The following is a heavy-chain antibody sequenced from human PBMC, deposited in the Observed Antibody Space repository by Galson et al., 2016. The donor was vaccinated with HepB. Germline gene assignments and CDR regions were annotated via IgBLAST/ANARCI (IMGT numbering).Heavy chain of an antibody. Sequence: SCAASGFTFSGYTMDWVRQAPGKGPEWVASITSSANIFYADSLRGRFTISRDNAKNSLYLQMSSLRAADTAVYYCAREDGNSEWGYYCDHWGLGTLVTVSS. D-gene: IGHD4-23*01. J-gene: IGHJ4*02. CDR3: AREDGNSEWGYYCDH. CDR1: GFTFSGYT. V-gene: IGHV3-21*01. CDR2: ITSSANI.